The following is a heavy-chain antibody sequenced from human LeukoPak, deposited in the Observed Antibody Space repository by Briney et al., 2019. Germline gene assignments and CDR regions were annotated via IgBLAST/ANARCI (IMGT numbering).Heavy chain of an antibody. CDR3: VKYRFLEWLPPEALDY. CDR1: RFTFSIYA. Sequence: GGSLRLSCAASRFTFSIYAMSWVRQAPGKGLEWVSAIGDTTYYADSVEGRFTISRDNSKNTLYLQMNSLRAEDTAVYYCVKYRFLEWLPPEALDYWGQGTLVTVSS. J-gene: IGHJ4*02. V-gene: IGHV3-23*01. D-gene: IGHD3-3*01. CDR2: IGDTT.